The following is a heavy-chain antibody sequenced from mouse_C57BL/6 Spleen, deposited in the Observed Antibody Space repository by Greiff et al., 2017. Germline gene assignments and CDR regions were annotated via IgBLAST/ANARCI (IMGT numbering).Heavy chain of an antibody. CDR3: ARGGIYYDYDGAWFAY. V-gene: IGHV1-82*01. CDR1: GYAFSSSW. D-gene: IGHD2-4*01. Sequence: VQLQQSGPELVKPGASVKISCKASGYAFSSSWMNWVKQRPGKGLEWIGRIYPGDGDTNYNGKFKGKATLTADKSSSTAYMQLSSLTSEDSAVYFCARGGIYYDYDGAWFAYWGQGTLVTVSA. CDR2: IYPGDGDT. J-gene: IGHJ3*01.